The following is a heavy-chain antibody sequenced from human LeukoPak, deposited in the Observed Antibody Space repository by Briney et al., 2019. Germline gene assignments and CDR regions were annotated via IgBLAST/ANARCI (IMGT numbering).Heavy chain of an antibody. CDR2: LYSNDIT. D-gene: IGHD2-15*01. Sequence: PSETLSLTCTVSGGSISGVYWSWVRQPPGKALEWIGYLYSNDITNYNPSLKSRVTMSVDTSKNHFSLKLSSVTAADTAVYHCARDSGSNFDYWGQGTLVTVSS. CDR1: GGSISGVY. J-gene: IGHJ4*02. CDR3: ARDSGSNFDY. V-gene: IGHV4-59*01.